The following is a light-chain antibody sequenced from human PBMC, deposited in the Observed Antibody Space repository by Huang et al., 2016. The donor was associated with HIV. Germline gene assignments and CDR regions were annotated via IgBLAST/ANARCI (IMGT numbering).Light chain of an antibody. V-gene: IGKV1-39*01. Sequence: DIQMTQSPYSLSATVGDRVTITCRASQSIRHYLNWYQQRPEKSPKLLIYAASNLQTGVPSRFSGSGSGTHFTLTISSLQPEDFATYYCQETYSNRAFGQGTKLES. CDR1: QSIRHY. J-gene: IGKJ2*01. CDR3: QETYSNRA. CDR2: AAS.